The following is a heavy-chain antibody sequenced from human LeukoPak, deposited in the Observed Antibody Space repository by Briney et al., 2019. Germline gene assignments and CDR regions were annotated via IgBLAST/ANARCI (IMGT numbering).Heavy chain of an antibody. CDR3: ARKGLTAGLDY. CDR1: GGSISSDY. D-gene: IGHD5-18*01. CDR2: IYSTGST. J-gene: IGHJ4*02. V-gene: IGHV4-59*01. Sequence: SETLSLTCTVSGGSISSDYWTWIRQPPGKGLEWIGYIYSTGSTNYNPSLKSRVTISVDTSKNQFSLKLNSVTAADTAVYYCARKGLTAGLDYWGQGTLVTVSS.